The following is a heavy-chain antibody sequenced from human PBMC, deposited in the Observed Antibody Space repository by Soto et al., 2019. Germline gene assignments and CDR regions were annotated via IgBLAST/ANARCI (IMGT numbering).Heavy chain of an antibody. CDR2: IKQDGSEK. CDR1: GFTFSSYW. V-gene: IGHV3-7*05. D-gene: IGHD2-2*01. Sequence: EVQLVESGEGLVQSGGSLRLSCEASGFTFSSYWMSWVRQGPGKGPEWVANIKQDGSEKYYVDSVKGRFTISRDNAKNSLYLQMTSLRAEDTAVYHCAKSLSAIPGDSWGQGTLVTVSS. J-gene: IGHJ4*02. CDR3: AKSLSAIPGDS.